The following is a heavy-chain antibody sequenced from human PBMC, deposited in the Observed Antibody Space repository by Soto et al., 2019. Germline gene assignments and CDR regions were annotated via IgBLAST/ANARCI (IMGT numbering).Heavy chain of an antibody. V-gene: IGHV3-30-3*02. CDR1: GFTFSSYA. Sequence: GGSLRLSCAASGFTFSSYAMHWVRQAPGKGLEWVAVISYDGSNKYYADSVKGRFTISRDNSKNTLYLQMNTLRGEDTAVYYCANDRYGVSRTTKENDYWGQATLLTVSS. CDR3: ANDRYGVSRTTKENDY. CDR2: ISYDGSNK. D-gene: IGHD1-7*01. J-gene: IGHJ4*02.